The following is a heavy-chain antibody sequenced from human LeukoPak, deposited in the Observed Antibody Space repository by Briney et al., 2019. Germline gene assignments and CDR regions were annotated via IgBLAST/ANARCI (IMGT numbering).Heavy chain of an antibody. CDR2: IYYSGST. CDR1: GGSISSGDYY. V-gene: IGHV4-30-4*01. Sequence: PSQTLSLTCTVSGGSISSGDYYWSWIRQPPGKGLERIGYIYYSGSTYYNPSLKSRVTVSVDTSKNQFSLKLSSVTAADTAVYYCARDDSYYYDSAPGPWGQGTLVTVSS. D-gene: IGHD3-22*01. J-gene: IGHJ5*02. CDR3: ARDDSYYYDSAPGP.